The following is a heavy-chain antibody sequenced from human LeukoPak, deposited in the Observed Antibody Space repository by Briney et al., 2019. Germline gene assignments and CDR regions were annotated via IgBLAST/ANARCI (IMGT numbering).Heavy chain of an antibody. CDR1: GFTFSSYG. J-gene: IGHJ6*04. CDR2: ISSSGSTI. D-gene: IGHD3-10*02. Sequence: GGSLRLSCAASGFTFSSYGISWVRQAPGKGLEWVSYISSSGSTIYYADSVKGRFTISRDNAKNSLYLQMNGLRAEDTAVYYCAELGITMIGGVWGKGTTVTISS. V-gene: IGHV3-48*04. CDR3: AELGITMIGGV.